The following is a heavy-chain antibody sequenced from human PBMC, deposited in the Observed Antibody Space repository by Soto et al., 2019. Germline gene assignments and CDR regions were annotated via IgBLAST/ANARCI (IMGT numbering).Heavy chain of an antibody. CDR2: IYYSGST. V-gene: IGHV4-59*01. Sequence: SETLSLTCTVSGGSISSYYWSWIRQPPGKGLEWIGYIYYSGSTNYNPSLKSRVTISVDTSKNQFSLKLSSVTAADTAVYYCARVRVGDYFDYWGQGTLVTVSS. CDR3: ARVRVGDYFDY. D-gene: IGHD3-16*01. J-gene: IGHJ4*02. CDR1: GGSISSYY.